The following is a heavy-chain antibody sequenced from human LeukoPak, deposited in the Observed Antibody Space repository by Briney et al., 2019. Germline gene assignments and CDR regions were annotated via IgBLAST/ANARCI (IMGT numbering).Heavy chain of an antibody. Sequence: SETLSLTCTVSGGSISSSSYYWGWIRQPPGKGLEWIGSIYYSGSTNYNPSLKSRVTISVDTSKNQFSLRLSSVTAADTGVYYCARESIPAAGPFDYWGQGTLVTVSS. J-gene: IGHJ4*02. V-gene: IGHV4-39*07. CDR1: GGSISSSSYY. CDR3: ARESIPAAGPFDY. CDR2: IYYSGST. D-gene: IGHD6-13*01.